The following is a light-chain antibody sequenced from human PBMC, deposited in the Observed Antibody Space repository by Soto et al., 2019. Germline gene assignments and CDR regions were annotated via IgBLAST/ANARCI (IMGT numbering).Light chain of an antibody. CDR3: SSYIRNTSLVI. CDR1: SSDVGGYNY. Sequence: QSALTQPASVSGSPGQSITISCTGTSSDVGGYNYVSWYQQHPGKAPKLVLYEVSNRPSGVSSRFSGSTSGNTASLTVSGLQAEDEADYFCSSYIRNTSLVIFGGGTQLTVL. J-gene: IGLJ2*01. CDR2: EVS. V-gene: IGLV2-14*01.